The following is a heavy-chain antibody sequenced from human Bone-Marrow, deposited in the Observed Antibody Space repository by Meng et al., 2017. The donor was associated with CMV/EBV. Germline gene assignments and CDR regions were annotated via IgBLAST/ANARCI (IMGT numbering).Heavy chain of an antibody. CDR1: GFTFSSYE. CDR2: ISSSGSTI. J-gene: IGHJ6*02. V-gene: IGHV3-48*03. D-gene: IGHD3-10*01. CDR3: AKSEDVIMVPTGFYYYAMDV. Sequence: GGSLRLSCAASGFTFSSYEMNWVRQAPGKGLEWVSYISSSGSTIYYGDSVKGRFTISRDNSRNTLYLQMNSLRVDDTAVYYCAKSEDVIMVPTGFYYYAMDVWGQGTTVTVSS.